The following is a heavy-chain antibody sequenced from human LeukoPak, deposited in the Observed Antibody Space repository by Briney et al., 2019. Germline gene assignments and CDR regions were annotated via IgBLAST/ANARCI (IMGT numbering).Heavy chain of an antibody. J-gene: IGHJ3*02. V-gene: IGHV3-21*01. Sequence: PGGSLRLSCAASGFTFSSYSMNWVRQALGKGLEWVSSISSSSSYIYYADSVKGRFTISRDNAKNSLYLQMNSLRAEDTAVYYCARDLEERDYDYVWGSYRYTRNAFDIWGQGTMVTVSS. CDR2: ISSSSSYI. D-gene: IGHD3-16*02. CDR3: ARDLEERDYDYVWGSYRYTRNAFDI. CDR1: GFTFSSYS.